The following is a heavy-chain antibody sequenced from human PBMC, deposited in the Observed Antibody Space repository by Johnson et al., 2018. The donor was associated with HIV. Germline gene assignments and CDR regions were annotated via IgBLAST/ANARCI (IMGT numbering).Heavy chain of an antibody. CDR2: ISHDGSNK. CDR3: AKERQLFRAFDI. J-gene: IGHJ3*02. CDR1: GFTFSSYG. V-gene: IGHV3-30*18. D-gene: IGHD6-6*01. Sequence: QVQLVEYGGGLVQPGGSLRLSCAASGFTFSSYGMHWVRQAPGKGLEWVAVISHDGSNKYYADSVKGRFTISRDNSKNTLYLQMNRLRAVDTAVYYCAKERQLFRAFDIWGQGTMVTVSS.